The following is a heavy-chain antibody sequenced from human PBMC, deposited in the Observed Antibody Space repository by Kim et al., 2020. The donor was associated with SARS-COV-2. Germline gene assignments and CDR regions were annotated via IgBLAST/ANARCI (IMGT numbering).Heavy chain of an antibody. Sequence: GSVNGRFTISRENSKNSLYLQMNSLRTGDTAVYYCAREDCSNTSGYVDPWGQGTLVTVSS. D-gene: IGHD2-2*01. CDR3: AREDCSNTSGYVDP. J-gene: IGHJ5*02. V-gene: IGHV3-13*01.